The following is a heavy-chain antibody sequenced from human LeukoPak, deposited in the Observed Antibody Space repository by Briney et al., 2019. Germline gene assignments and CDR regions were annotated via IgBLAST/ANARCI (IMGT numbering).Heavy chain of an antibody. V-gene: IGHV3-20*04. J-gene: IGHJ3*01. CDR3: ARRMPGDAFDV. CDR1: GFTFSHAW. Sequence: RAGGSLRLSCVASGFTFSHAWMNWVRQPPGKGLEWVCNINWNGGSTSYADSLKGRLTISRDNAKSSLYLQMNSLRAEDTAMYFCARRMPGDAFDVWGQGTMVTVSS. CDR2: INWNGGST. D-gene: IGHD2-2*01.